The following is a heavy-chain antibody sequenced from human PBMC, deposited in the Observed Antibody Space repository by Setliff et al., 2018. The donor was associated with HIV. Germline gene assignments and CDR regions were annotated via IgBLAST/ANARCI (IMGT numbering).Heavy chain of an antibody. D-gene: IGHD3-16*01. CDR2: ITSDSSVK. J-gene: IGHJ5*02. V-gene: IGHV3-48*01. CDR3: AKGVKWLDP. CDR1: GFSFSTHD. Sequence: GGSLRLSCTASGFSFSTHDMNWVRQAPGKGLEWISYITSDSSVKYYADSVKGLFTLTRDNSNNMMHLQMNGLRPEDTAVYYCAKGVKWLDPWGQGTLVTVSS.